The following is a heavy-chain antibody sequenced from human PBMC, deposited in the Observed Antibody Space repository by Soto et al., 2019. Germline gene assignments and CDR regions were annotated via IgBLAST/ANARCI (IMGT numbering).Heavy chain of an antibody. CDR3: AGRRTIQIVS. V-gene: IGHV3-48*01. D-gene: IGHD3-3*01. Sequence: GGALRLSCAASGFTFSSYSMNGGRQAPGKGLEWVSYISSSSSTIYYADSVKGRFTISRDNAKNSLYLQMNSLRAEDTAVYYCAGRRTIQIVSWGHGTLVTVS. J-gene: IGHJ5*01. CDR1: GFTFSSYS. CDR2: ISSSSSTI.